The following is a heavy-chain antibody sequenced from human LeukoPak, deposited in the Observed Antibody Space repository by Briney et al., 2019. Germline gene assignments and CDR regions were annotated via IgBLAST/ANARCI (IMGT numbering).Heavy chain of an antibody. CDR2: IYYSGST. D-gene: IGHD1-26*01. CDR3: ATRASITWQSDY. J-gene: IGHJ4*02. Sequence: KPSETLSLTCTVSGGSISSYYWSWIRQPPGKGLEWIGYIYYSGSTNYNPSLKSRVTISVDTSKNQFSLKLSSVTPADTAVYYCATRASITWQSDYWGQGILVTVSS. V-gene: IGHV4-59*12. CDR1: GGSISSYY.